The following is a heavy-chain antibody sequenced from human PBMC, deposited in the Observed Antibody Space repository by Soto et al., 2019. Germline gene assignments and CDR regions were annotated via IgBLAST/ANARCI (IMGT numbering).Heavy chain of an antibody. D-gene: IGHD2-2*01. CDR3: ARGLNGKIVVVPFSYYYYYMDV. CDR1: GGSFSGYY. V-gene: IGHV4-34*01. Sequence: QVQLQQWGAGLLKPSETLSLTCAVYGGSFSGYYWSWIRQPPGKGLEWIGEIIHSGSTNYNPSLKSRVTISVDTSKNQFSLKLSSVTAADTAVYYCARGLNGKIVVVPFSYYYYYMDVWGKGTTVTVSS. CDR2: IIHSGST. J-gene: IGHJ6*03.